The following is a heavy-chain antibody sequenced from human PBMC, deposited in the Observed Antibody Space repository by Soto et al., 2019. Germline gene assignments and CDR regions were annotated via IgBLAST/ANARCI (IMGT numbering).Heavy chain of an antibody. CDR2: ISGSGGST. J-gene: IGHJ4*02. Sequence: GGSLRLSCAASGFTFSSYAMSWVRQAPGKGLEWVSAISGSGGSTYYADSVKGRFTISRDNSKNTLYLQMNSLRAEDTAVYYCAKDAVDILTGYYLTPFDDWGQGTLVTVSS. CDR3: AKDAVDILTGYYLTPFDD. CDR1: GFTFSSYA. V-gene: IGHV3-23*01. D-gene: IGHD3-9*01.